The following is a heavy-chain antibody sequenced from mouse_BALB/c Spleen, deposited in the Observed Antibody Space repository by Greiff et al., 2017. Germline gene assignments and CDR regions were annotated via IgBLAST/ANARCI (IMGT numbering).Heavy chain of an antibody. J-gene: IGHJ4*01. CDR2: IDPETGGT. V-gene: IGHV1-15*01. CDR1: GYTFTDYE. Sequence: QVQLQQSGAELVRPGASVTLSCKASGYTFTDYEMHWVKQTPVHGLEWIGAIDPETGGTAYNQKFKGKATLTADKSSSTAYMELRSLTSEDSAVYYCTRKDYAMDYWGQGTSVTVSS. CDR3: TRKDYAMDY.